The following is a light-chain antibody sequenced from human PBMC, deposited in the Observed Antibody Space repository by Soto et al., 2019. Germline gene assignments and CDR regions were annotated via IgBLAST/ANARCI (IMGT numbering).Light chain of an antibody. CDR2: AAP. CDR3: QQYNEWPLT. J-gene: IGKJ4*01. CDR1: QRLSSQ. V-gene: IGKV3-15*01. Sequence: VMMQSPDTLSVSPGSRATLSCRASQRLSSQLAWEQQKPGQAPRLLISAAPTRATGIPARFSGSGSGTEFTLTITSLQSEGSVFYFCQQYNEWPLTCGGGPTVDIK.